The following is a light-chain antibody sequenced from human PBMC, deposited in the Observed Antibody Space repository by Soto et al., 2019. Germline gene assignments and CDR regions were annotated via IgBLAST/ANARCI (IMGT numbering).Light chain of an antibody. CDR3: AAWDDNLSGIV. V-gene: IGLV1-47*02. Sequence: QSALTQPPSASGTAGEGVTISCSGSTSNVGNSYVYWYQQVPGTAPKLLVNSFSERPSGVPDRFFSSKAGTTASLAVSGLRSEDEADYYCAAWDDNLSGIVFGGGTKLTVL. CDR1: TSNVGNSY. J-gene: IGLJ3*02. CDR2: SFS.